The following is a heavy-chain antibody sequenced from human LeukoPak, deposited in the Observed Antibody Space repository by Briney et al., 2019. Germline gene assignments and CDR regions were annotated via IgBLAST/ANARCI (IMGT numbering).Heavy chain of an antibody. Sequence: SETLSLTCTVSGGSISSYYWSWIRQPPGKGLEWIGYIYYSGSTYYNPSLKSRVTISVDTSKNQFSLKLSSVTAADTAVYYCARDSQGQNWFDPWGQGTLVTVSS. V-gene: IGHV4-59*12. CDR1: GGSISSYY. J-gene: IGHJ5*02. CDR2: IYYSGST. CDR3: ARDSQGQNWFDP.